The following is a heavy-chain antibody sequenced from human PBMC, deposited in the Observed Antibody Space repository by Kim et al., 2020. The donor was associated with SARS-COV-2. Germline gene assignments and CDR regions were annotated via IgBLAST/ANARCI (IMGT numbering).Heavy chain of an antibody. D-gene: IGHD5-12*01. Sequence: AGSVKGRFTIPRDNSNNTLYLQMNSLRAEDTAVYYCAKALVATIRGRPDYWGQGTLVTVSS. CDR3: AKALVATIRGRPDY. J-gene: IGHJ4*02. V-gene: IGHV3-23*01.